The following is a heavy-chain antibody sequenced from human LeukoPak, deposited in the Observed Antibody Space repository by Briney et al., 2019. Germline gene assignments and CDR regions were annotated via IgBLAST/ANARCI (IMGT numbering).Heavy chain of an antibody. D-gene: IGHD2-21*02. CDR1: GFTFSNYE. J-gene: IGHJ6*02. CDR3: ARSHIVVVTATPHYGMDV. CDR2: ISSSGSTI. Sequence: GGSLRLSCAASGFTFSNYEMNWVRQAPGKGLEWVSFISSSGSTIYYADSVKGRFTLSRDSAKNSLYLQMNSLRAEDTAVYYCARSHIVVVTATPHYGMDVWGQGTTVTVSS. V-gene: IGHV3-48*03.